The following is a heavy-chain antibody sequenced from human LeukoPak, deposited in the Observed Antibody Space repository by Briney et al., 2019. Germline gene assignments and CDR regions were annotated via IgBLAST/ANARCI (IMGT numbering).Heavy chain of an antibody. CDR3: ARARGSGSYYGHDYYYYYMDV. CDR2: MNPNSGNT. V-gene: IGHV1-8*01. J-gene: IGHJ6*03. D-gene: IGHD3-10*01. CDR1: GYTFTSYD. Sequence: ASVKVSCKASGYTFTSYDINWVRQATGQGLEWMGWMNPNSGNTGYAQKFQGRVTMTRNTSISTAYMELSSLRSEDTAVYYCARARGSGSYYGHDYYYYYMDVWGQGTTVTVSS.